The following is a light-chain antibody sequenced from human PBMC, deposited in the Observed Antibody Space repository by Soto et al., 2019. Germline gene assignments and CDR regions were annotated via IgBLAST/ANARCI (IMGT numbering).Light chain of an antibody. J-gene: IGLJ1*01. CDR2: DDS. CDR1: NIGRKS. Sequence: SYELTQPPSVSVAPGQTARITCGGDNIGRKSVFWYQQRPGQAPVLVVLDDSDRPSGIPERFSGSNSGNTATLTLSRVEAGDEADYYCQVWDSSSDQKVFGTATKLTVL. V-gene: IGLV3-21*02. CDR3: QVWDSSSDQKV.